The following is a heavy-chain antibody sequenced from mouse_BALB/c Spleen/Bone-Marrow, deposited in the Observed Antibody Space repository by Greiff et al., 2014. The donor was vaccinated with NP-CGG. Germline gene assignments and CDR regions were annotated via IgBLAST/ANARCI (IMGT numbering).Heavy chain of an antibody. V-gene: IGHV1-69*01. CDR1: GYTFTDNW. D-gene: IGHD2-4*01. CDR2: IDTSDSYT. J-gene: IGHJ4*01. Sequence: VKLVESGAELGMPGASVKMSCKASGYTFTDNWIYWVKPRPGQGLEWIGAIDTSDSYTNYNQKFMGKASLTVDASSSTAYMQASSLTSDDSAVYYCARGRNDCPSDYSRQPTTAPFSS. CDR3: ARGRNDCPSDY.